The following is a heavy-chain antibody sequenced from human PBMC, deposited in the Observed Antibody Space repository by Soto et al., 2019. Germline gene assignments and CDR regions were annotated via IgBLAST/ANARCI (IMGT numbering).Heavy chain of an antibody. CDR2: IRSKHNNYAT. CDR1: GFSFSDSA. V-gene: IGHV3-73*01. CDR3: TAKSYTLNLDY. J-gene: IGHJ4*02. Sequence: GGSLRLSCAASGFSFSDSAMHWVRQASGKGLEWVGRIRSKHNNYATAYAASVQGRFTISRDDSKNTAYLQMNSLKTEGTAVYYCTAKSYTLNLDYWGQGT. D-gene: IGHD3-16*01.